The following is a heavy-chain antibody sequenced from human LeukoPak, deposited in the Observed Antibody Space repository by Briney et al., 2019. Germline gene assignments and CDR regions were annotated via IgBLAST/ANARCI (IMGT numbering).Heavy chain of an antibody. CDR1: GLTFSSYG. D-gene: IGHD6-19*01. J-gene: IGHJ4*02. CDR2: IWYDGSNK. Sequence: GGSLRLSCAASGLTFSSYGMHWVRQAPGKGLEWVAVIWYDGSNKYYADSVKGRFTISRDNSKNTLYLQMNSLRAEDTAVYYCARGGLSSGWYGTHPTDFDYWGQGTLVTVSS. CDR3: ARGGLSSGWYGTHPTDFDY. V-gene: IGHV3-33*01.